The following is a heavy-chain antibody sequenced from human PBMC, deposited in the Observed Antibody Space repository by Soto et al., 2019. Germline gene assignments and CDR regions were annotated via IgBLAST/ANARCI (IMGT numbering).Heavy chain of an antibody. CDR3: VRGKGFIRSPLLDP. V-gene: IGHV1-8*01. J-gene: IGHJ5*02. D-gene: IGHD3-10*01. Sequence: QVRLEQSGAEVKEPGASVKVSCQASGYSFGNYDINWVRQAAGQGLEWMGWMNPNSGNTGYAQKLQGRLILTRDNSISTAYMELSSLSSEDTAVYYCVRGKGFIRSPLLDPWGQGTLVTVSS. CDR1: GYSFGNYD. CDR2: MNPNSGNT.